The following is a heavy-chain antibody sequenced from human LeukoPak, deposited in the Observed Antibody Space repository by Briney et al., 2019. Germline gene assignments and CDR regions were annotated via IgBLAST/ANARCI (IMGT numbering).Heavy chain of an antibody. Sequence: GGSLRLSCAASGFSFRSYGMHWVRQAPGKGLEWVAKINQDGSEKYYVDSVKGRFTISRDNAKNSLYLQMNSLRAEDTAVYYCARERDLNWFDPWGQGTLVTVSS. CDR3: ARERDLNWFDP. J-gene: IGHJ5*02. CDR2: INQDGSEK. V-gene: IGHV3-7*04. CDR1: GFSFRSYG.